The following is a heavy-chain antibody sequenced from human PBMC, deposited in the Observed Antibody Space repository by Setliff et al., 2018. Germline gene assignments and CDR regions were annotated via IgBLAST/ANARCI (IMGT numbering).Heavy chain of an antibody. CDR3: ARDLLYSNYAKGYYYYGMDV. CDR1: GFTFSSYW. Sequence: GGSLRLSCAASGFTFSSYWMSWVRQAPGKGLEWVANIKQDGSEKYYVDSVKGRFTISRDNAKNSLYLQMNSLRAEDMAVYYCARDLLYSNYAKGYYYYGMDVWGQGTTVTVSS. J-gene: IGHJ6*02. V-gene: IGHV3-7*01. CDR2: IKQDGSEK. D-gene: IGHD4-4*01.